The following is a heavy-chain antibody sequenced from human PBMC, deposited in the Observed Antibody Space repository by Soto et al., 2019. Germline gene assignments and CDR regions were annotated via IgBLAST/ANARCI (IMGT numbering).Heavy chain of an antibody. CDR1: GGSISSYY. CDR3: ASRYGLRAFDI. CDR2: IYYSGST. V-gene: IGHV4-59*08. Sequence: QVQLQESGPGLVKPSETLSLTCTVSGGSISSYYWSWIRQPPGKGLEWIGDIYYSGSTNYNPSLKSRITITVNTSKNQFALKLSSVTAADTAVYFCASRYGLRAFDIWGQGTMVTVSS. J-gene: IGHJ3*02. D-gene: IGHD5-18*01.